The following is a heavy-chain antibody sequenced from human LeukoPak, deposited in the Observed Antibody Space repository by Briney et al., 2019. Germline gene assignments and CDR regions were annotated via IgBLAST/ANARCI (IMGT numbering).Heavy chain of an antibody. CDR1: GCTFSSYT. V-gene: IGHV1-69*04. CDR2: IIPILDLA. CDR3: ARDESCSTATCLSFFDY. J-gene: IGHJ4*02. Sequence: SVKVSCKASGCTFSSYTISWLREAPGQGLEWVGRIIPILDLANYAQKFQGRVMITADRSTSTAYMELSSLRSEDTAVYYCARDESCSTATCLSFFDYWGQGTLVTVSS. D-gene: IGHD2-2*01.